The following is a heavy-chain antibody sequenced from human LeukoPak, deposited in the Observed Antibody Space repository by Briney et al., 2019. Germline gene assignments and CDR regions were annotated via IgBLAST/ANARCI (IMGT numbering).Heavy chain of an antibody. J-gene: IGHJ4*02. Sequence: PSETLSLTCTVSGGSISSGDYYWSWIRQPPGKGLEWIEYIYYSGSTYYNPSLKSRVTISVDTSKNQFSLKLSSVTAADTAVYYCARSDYGDPNPFDYWGQGTLVTVSS. CDR3: ARSDYGDPNPFDY. CDR2: IYYSGST. CDR1: GGSISSGDYY. D-gene: IGHD4-17*01. V-gene: IGHV4-30-4*01.